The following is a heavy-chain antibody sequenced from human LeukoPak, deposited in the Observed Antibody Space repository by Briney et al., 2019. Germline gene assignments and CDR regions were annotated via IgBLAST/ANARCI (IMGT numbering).Heavy chain of an antibody. CDR1: GFTFTHYA. J-gene: IGHJ4*02. CDR2: ISDSDDTT. V-gene: IGHV3-23*01. Sequence: GGSLRLSCAVSGFTFTHYAMTWVRQAPGKGLEWVSAISDSDDTTYYADSVKGRFTVSRDTSQKTLSLQMNTLRVDDTAIYYCPKSLRGYGGHDAWGQGTLVTVSS. D-gene: IGHD4-17*01. CDR3: PKSLRGYGGHDA.